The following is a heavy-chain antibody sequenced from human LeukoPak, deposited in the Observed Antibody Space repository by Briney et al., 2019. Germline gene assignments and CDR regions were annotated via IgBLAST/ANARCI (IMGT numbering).Heavy chain of an antibody. CDR1: GFTFSGYE. D-gene: IGHD7-27*01. V-gene: IGHV3-48*03. Sequence: GGSLRLSCAASGFTFSGYEMNWFRQAPGKGLEWVSYISGSGGTIFYADSVKGRFTISRDNAKNSLHLQMNSLRAEDTAVYYCAREDDDWGPNTFDVWGQGTVVTVSS. CDR3: AREDDDWGPNTFDV. J-gene: IGHJ3*01. CDR2: ISGSGGTI.